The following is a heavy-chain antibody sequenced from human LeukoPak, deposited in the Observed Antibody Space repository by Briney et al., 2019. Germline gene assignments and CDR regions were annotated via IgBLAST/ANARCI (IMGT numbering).Heavy chain of an antibody. D-gene: IGHD3-22*01. CDR1: GFTFSDYY. CDR3: ARDHYYDSSGYYYGY. CDR2: ISSSGSTI. Sequence: PGGSLRLSCAASGFTFSDYYMSWIRQAPGKGLEWVSYISSSGSTIYYADSVKGRFTISRDNAKNSLYLQMNSLRAEDTAVYYCARDHYYDSSGYYYGYWGQGTLVTVSS. V-gene: IGHV3-11*01. J-gene: IGHJ4*02.